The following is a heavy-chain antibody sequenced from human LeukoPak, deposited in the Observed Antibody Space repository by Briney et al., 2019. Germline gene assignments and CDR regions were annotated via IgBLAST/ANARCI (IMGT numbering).Heavy chain of an antibody. CDR1: GGSISSYY. Sequence: SSETLSLTCTVSGGSISSYYWSWIRQPPGKGLEWIGYIYYSGSAYHNPSLQSRITISVDTSKNQFSLNLSSVTAADTAVYYCARYSSSSESGWFDPWGQGTLVTVSS. CDR3: ARYSSSSESGWFDP. CDR2: IYYSGSA. D-gene: IGHD6-6*01. J-gene: IGHJ5*02. V-gene: IGHV4-59*06.